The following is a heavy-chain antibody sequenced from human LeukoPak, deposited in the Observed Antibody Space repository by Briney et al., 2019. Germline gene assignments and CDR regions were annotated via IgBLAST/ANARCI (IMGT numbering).Heavy chain of an antibody. Sequence: PSETLSLTCAVYGWSFTGYYWSWIRQPPGKGLEWIGEINHSGSTNYNPYLKSRVTISVDTSKTQFSLKLSSVAAADTAVYYCARGGLTIAAAGFYYDGMDVWGQGTTVTVSS. CDR3: ARGGLTIAAAGFYYDGMDV. J-gene: IGHJ6*02. D-gene: IGHD6-13*01. CDR1: GWSFTGYY. V-gene: IGHV4-34*01. CDR2: INHSGST.